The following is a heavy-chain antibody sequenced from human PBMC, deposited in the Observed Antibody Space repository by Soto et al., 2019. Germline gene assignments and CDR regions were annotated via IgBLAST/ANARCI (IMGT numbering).Heavy chain of an antibody. CDR3: ASKDYGGSHNYYYGMDV. D-gene: IGHD4-17*01. CDR2: IYPGDSDT. J-gene: IGHJ6*02. CDR1: GYSFTSYW. Sequence: PGESLKISCKGSGYSFTSYWIGWVRQMPGKGLEWMGIIYPGDSDTRYSPSFQGQVTISADKSISTAYLQWSTLKASDTAMYYCASKDYGGSHNYYYGMDVWGQWTTVTVSS. V-gene: IGHV5-51*01.